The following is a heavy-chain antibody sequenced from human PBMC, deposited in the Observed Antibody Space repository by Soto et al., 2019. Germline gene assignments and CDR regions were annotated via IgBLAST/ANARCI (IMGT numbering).Heavy chain of an antibody. J-gene: IGHJ4*02. Sequence: QVQLVQSGAEEKKPGASVQVSCKASGYTFSSYAMHWVRQAPGQRLEWMGWINAGNGNTKYSQKFQGRVTITTDTSASAAYMELSSLRSEDTAVYYCARHGSGWDYWGQGTLVTVSS. CDR1: GYTFSSYA. V-gene: IGHV1-3*05. CDR3: ARHGSGWDY. D-gene: IGHD6-19*01. CDR2: INAGNGNT.